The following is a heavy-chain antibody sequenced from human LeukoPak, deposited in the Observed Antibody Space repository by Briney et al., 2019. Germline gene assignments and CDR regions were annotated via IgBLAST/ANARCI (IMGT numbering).Heavy chain of an antibody. CDR1: GFTFGSYA. J-gene: IGHJ4*02. V-gene: IGHV3-23*01. D-gene: IGHD5-12*01. CDR2: IRGSGGST. Sequence: GGSLRLSCAASGFTFGSYAMSWLRQAPGKGLEWVSAIRGSGGSTYYAHSVKGRLTISRDNSKNTLYLQMNSLRAEDTAVYYCAKDPDIVATISHFDYWGQGTLVTVSS. CDR3: AKDPDIVATISHFDY.